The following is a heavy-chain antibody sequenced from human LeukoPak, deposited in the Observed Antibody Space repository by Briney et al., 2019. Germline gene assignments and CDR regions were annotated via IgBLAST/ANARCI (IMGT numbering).Heavy chain of an antibody. CDR1: GYSFTSYW. J-gene: IGHJ3*02. V-gene: IGHV5-51*01. CDR2: IYPGDSHI. D-gene: IGHD1-26*01. CDR3: GRGARAAFDI. Sequence: KVGESLKISCKGSGYSFTSYWIGWVRQMPGKGLEWMGIIYPGDSHIRYSPSFQGQVTISVDKSMSTAYLQWSSLKASDTAMYYGGRGARAAFDIWGEGTMVTVSS.